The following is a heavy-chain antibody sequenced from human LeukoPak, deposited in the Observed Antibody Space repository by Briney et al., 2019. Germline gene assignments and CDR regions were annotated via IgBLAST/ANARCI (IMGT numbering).Heavy chain of an antibody. V-gene: IGHV3-43*01. CDR1: GFTFGNYA. CDR3: ARATQSYYYYLDV. CDR2: IRWDGGST. D-gene: IGHD2-15*01. J-gene: IGHJ6*03. Sequence: GGSLRLSCEASGFTFGNYAMSWVRQAPGKGLEWVSLIRWDGGSTYYADSVKGRFTIFRDNSKNSLYLQMNSLRTEDTAFYYCARATQSYYYYLDVWGTGTTVTVSS.